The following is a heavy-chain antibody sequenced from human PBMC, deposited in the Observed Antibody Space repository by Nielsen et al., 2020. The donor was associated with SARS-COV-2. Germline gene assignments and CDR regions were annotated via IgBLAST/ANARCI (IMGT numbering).Heavy chain of an antibody. CDR2: IWYDGSNK. CDR3: ARASYYYDSSGYPNYGMDV. CDR1: GFTFSSYG. J-gene: IGHJ6*02. D-gene: IGHD3-22*01. V-gene: IGHV3-33*01. Sequence: GGSLRLSCAASGFTFSSYGMHWVRQAPGKGLEWVAVIWYDGSNKYYADSVKGRFTISRDNSKNTLFLQMNSLRPEDTAVYYCARASYYYDSSGYPNYGMDVWGQGTTVTVSS.